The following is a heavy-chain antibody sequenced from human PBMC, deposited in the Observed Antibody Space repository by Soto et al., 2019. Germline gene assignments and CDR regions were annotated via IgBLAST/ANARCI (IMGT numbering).Heavy chain of an antibody. CDR2: ISGSGGSS. D-gene: IGHD3-22*01. CDR1: GFTFTSYA. Sequence: GGSLRLSCAASGFTFTSYAMSWDRQAPGKGLEWVSAISGSGGSSYYADSVKGRFTISRDNSKNTLFLQMNSLRAEDTAIYYCAKGGSYYYDSSGYYANWGQGPLGTVSS. V-gene: IGHV3-23*01. CDR3: AKGGSYYYDSSGYYAN. J-gene: IGHJ4*02.